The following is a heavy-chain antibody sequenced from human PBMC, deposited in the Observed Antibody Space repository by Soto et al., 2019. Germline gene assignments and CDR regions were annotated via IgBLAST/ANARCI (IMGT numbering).Heavy chain of an antibody. V-gene: IGHV3-21*01. CDR2: ISSSSSYI. Sequence: GGSLRLSCAASGFTFSSYSMNWVRQAPGKGLEWVSSISSSSSYIYYADSVKGRFTISRDNAKNSLYLQMNSLRAEDTAVYYCARMVNVEKYYYDSSGYYSPAPFDYWGQGTLVTVSS. CDR1: GFTFSSYS. D-gene: IGHD3-22*01. J-gene: IGHJ4*02. CDR3: ARMVNVEKYYYDSSGYYSPAPFDY.